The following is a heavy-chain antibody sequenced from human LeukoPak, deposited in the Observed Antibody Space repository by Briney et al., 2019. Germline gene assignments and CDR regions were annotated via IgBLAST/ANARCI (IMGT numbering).Heavy chain of an antibody. CDR3: ARDRLGRITGTTSPQGY. J-gene: IGHJ4*02. D-gene: IGHD1-7*01. Sequence: GGSLRLSCAASGFTFSSYSMNWVRQAPGKGLEWVSYISSSSSTIYYADSVKGRFTISRDNAKNSLYLQMNSLRAEDTAVYYCARDRLGRITGTTSPQGYWGQGTLVTVSS. CDR2: ISSSSSTI. CDR1: GFTFSSYS. V-gene: IGHV3-48*01.